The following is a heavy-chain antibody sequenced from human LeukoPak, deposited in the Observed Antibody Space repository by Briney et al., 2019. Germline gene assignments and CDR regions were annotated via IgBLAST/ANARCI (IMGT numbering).Heavy chain of an antibody. CDR2: IYTTGST. CDR3: ARALARITIFRQNSEHYYFDY. J-gene: IGHJ4*02. D-gene: IGHD3-3*01. CDR1: GGSINNYY. V-gene: IGHV4-4*07. Sequence: PSETLSLTCTVSGGSINNYYWSWIRQPAGKGLEWIGRIYTTGSTDYNPSLKSRVTMSVDTSKNQFSLKLSSVTAADTAVYYCARALARITIFRQNSEHYYFDYWGQGTLVTVSS.